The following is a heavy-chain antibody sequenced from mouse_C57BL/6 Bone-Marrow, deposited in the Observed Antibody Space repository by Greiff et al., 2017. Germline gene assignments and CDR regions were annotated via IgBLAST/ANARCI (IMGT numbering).Heavy chain of an antibody. CDR1: GYSITSGYY. Sequence: EVQLQESGPGLVKPSQSLSLTCSVTGYSITSGYYWNWIRQFPGNKLEWMGYISYDGSNNYNPSLKNRISITRDTSKNQFFLKLNSVTTEDTATYYCARSPVHYYGVGYWGQGTTLTVSS. CDR2: ISYDGSN. CDR3: ARSPVHYYGVGY. V-gene: IGHV3-6*01. D-gene: IGHD1-2*01. J-gene: IGHJ2*01.